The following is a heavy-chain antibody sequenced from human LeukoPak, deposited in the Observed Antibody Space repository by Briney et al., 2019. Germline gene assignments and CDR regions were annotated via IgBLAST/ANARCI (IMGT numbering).Heavy chain of an antibody. CDR2: IWYDGTKK. D-gene: IGHD4/OR15-4a*01. Sequence: PGESLRLSCAASGFTFTSYGMHWVRQAPGKGLEWVALIWYDGTKKYYGDSVKGRFTISRDNSNNTLYLQMNSLRADDTAVYFCARDANYYFDYWGQGILVTVSS. CDR3: ARDANYYFDY. CDR1: GFTFTSYG. J-gene: IGHJ4*02. V-gene: IGHV3-33*01.